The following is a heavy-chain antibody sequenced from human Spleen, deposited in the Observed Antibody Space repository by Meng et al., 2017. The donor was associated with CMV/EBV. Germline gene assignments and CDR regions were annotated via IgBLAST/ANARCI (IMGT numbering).Heavy chain of an antibody. CDR1: GGSISSGDYY. CDR3: ATYYYDSSGYYCFDY. Sequence: QVQLQESSPGLVKPSQTLSLACTVSGGSISSGDYYWSWSRQPPGKGLEWIGYIYNSGSTYYNPSLKSRVTISVDTSKNQFSLKLRFVTAADTAVYYCATYYYDSSGYYCFDYWGQGTLVTVSS. V-gene: IGHV4-30-4*01. CDR2: IYNSGST. J-gene: IGHJ4*02. D-gene: IGHD3-22*01.